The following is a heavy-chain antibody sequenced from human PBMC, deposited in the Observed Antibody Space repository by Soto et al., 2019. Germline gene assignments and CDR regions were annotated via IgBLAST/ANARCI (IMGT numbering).Heavy chain of an antibody. CDR1: GGTFSSFA. D-gene: IGHD2-2*01. J-gene: IGHJ5*02. Sequence: QVQLVQSGAEVKKPGSSVNASCKASGGTFSSFAFSWVRQAPGQGLEWMGDIIPIFGKTSYAQKFQGRVTMTADESTFTAYLELSSLTSDDTAVYYCARGDTHQLLRGWFDPWGQGTLVIVSS. CDR3: ARGDTHQLLRGWFDP. V-gene: IGHV1-69*01. CDR2: IIPIFGKT.